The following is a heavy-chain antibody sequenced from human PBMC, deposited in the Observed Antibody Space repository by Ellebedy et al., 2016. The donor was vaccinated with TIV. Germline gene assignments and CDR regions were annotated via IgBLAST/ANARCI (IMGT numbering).Heavy chain of an antibody. Sequence: GESLKISCAASGFTFSSYSMNWVRQAPGKGLEWVSSISSSSSYIYYADSVKGRFTISRDNAKNSLYLQMNSLRAEDTAVYYCVSGSLNELDYWGQGTLVTVSS. D-gene: IGHD3-10*01. V-gene: IGHV3-21*01. J-gene: IGHJ4*02. CDR2: ISSSSSYI. CDR1: GFTFSSYS. CDR3: VSGSLNELDY.